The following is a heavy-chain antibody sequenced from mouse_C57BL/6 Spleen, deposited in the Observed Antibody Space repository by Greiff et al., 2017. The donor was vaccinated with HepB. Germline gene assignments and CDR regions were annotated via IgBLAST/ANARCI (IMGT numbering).Heavy chain of an antibody. Sequence: QVQLKQSGAELVRPGASVTLSCKASGYTFTDYEMHWVKQTPVHGLEWIGAIDPETGGTAYNQKFKGKAILTADKSSSPAYMELRSLTSEDSAVYYCTTYTRFAYWGQGTLVTVSA. CDR1: GYTFTDYE. CDR3: TTYTRFAY. V-gene: IGHV1-15*01. D-gene: IGHD2-12*01. CDR2: IDPETGGT. J-gene: IGHJ3*01.